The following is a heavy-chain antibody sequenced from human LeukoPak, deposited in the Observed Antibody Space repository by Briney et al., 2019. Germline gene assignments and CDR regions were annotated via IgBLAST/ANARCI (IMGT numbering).Heavy chain of an antibody. V-gene: IGHV1-69*05. CDR3: ARAYYDSSGYFHEKYYFDY. CDR2: IIPIFGTA. J-gene: IGHJ4*02. D-gene: IGHD3-22*01. Sequence: SVKVSCKASGGTFSSYAISWMRQAPGQGLEWMGGIIPIFGTANYAQKFQGRVTITTDESTSTAYMELSSLRSEDTAVYYCARAYYDSSGYFHEKYYFDYWGQGTLVTVSS. CDR1: GGTFSSYA.